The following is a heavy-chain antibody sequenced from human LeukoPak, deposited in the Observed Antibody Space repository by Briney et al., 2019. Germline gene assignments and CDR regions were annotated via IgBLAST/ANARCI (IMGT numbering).Heavy chain of an antibody. D-gene: IGHD5-18*01. CDR2: ISAYNGNT. CDR3: ARQVDTSMALPDY. CDR1: GYTFTIYG. Sequence: GASVTVSFKASGYTFTIYGISWVRQAPGQGLEWMGWISAYNGNTNSAQKVQGRVTLTTDTSTSTAYMQLRSLRSDDTAVYYCARQVDTSMALPDYWGQGTLVTVSS. J-gene: IGHJ4*02. V-gene: IGHV1-18*01.